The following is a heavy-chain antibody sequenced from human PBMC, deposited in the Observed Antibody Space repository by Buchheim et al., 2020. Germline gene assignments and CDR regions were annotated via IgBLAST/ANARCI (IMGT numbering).Heavy chain of an antibody. CDR1: GFTFSSYA. Sequence: QVQLVESGGGVVQPGRSLRLSCAASGFTFSSYAMHWVRQAPGKVLEWVAVISYDGSNKYYADSVKGRFTISRDNSKNTLYLQMNSLRAEDTAVYYCARGWYDYWGQGTL. V-gene: IGHV3-30-3*01. D-gene: IGHD2-15*01. CDR2: ISYDGSNK. J-gene: IGHJ4*02. CDR3: ARGWYDY.